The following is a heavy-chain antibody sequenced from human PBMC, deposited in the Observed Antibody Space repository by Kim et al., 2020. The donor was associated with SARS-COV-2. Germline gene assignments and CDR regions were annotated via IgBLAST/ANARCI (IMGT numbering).Heavy chain of an antibody. Sequence: ASVKVSCKASGYTFTSYYVHWVRQAPGQGLEWMGIINPSNDATTYAQKFQGRVTLTRDTSTSTVYMELSSLISDDTALYYWSRNRIPMVRGAPDYWGQGT. V-gene: IGHV1-46*01. D-gene: IGHD3-10*01. CDR1: GYTFTSYY. J-gene: IGHJ4*02. CDR2: INPSNDAT. CDR3: SRNRIPMVRGAPDY.